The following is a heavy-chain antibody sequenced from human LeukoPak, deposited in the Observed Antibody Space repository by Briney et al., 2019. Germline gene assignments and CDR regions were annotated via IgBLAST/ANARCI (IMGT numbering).Heavy chain of an antibody. CDR3: ARGNNWNDEGFSWYFDY. J-gene: IGHJ4*02. CDR1: GGTFSSYA. D-gene: IGHD1-1*01. V-gene: IGHV1-69*06. Sequence: GASVKVSCKASGGTFSSYAISWVRQAPGQGLEWMGGIIPIFGTANYAQKFQGRVTITADKSTSTAYMELSSLRSEDTAVYYCARGNNWNDEGFSWYFDYWGQGTLVTVSS. CDR2: IIPIFGTA.